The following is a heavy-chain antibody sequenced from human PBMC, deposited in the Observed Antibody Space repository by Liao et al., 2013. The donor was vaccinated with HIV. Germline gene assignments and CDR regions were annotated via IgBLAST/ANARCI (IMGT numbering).Heavy chain of an antibody. CDR1: GGSISSHY. J-gene: IGHJ3*02. CDR2: INHSGST. V-gene: IGHV4-59*11. D-gene: IGHD3-3*01. Sequence: QVQLQXSGPGLVKPSETLSLTCTVSGGSISSHYWNWIRQPAGKGLEWIGEINHSGSTNYNPSLKSRVTISVDTSKNQFSLKLSSVTAADTAVYYCAREGADVLRFLEWLMHDAFDIWGQGTMVTVSS. CDR3: AREGADVLRFLEWLMHDAFDI.